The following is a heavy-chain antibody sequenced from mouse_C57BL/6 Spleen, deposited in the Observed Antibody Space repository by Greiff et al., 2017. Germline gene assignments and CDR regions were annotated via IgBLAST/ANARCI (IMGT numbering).Heavy chain of an antibody. V-gene: IGHV5-17*01. CDR2: ISSGSSTI. CDR3: ARRVTTVNYYAMDY. J-gene: IGHJ4*01. D-gene: IGHD1-1*01. Sequence: DVQLVESGGGLVKPGGSLKLSCAASGFTFSDYGMHWVRPAPEKGLEWVAYISSGSSTIYYADTVKGRFTISRDNAKNTLFLQMTSLRSEDTAMYYCARRVTTVNYYAMDYWGQGTSVTVSS. CDR1: GFTFSDYG.